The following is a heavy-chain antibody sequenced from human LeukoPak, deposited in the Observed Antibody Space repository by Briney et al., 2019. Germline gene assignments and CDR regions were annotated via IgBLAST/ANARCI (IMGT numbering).Heavy chain of an antibody. D-gene: IGHD6-6*01. Sequence: PSETLSLTCNVSNGSITSYYWGWIRQPPGKGLEFIGYIHYSGSTNYNPSLKSRVAISAEKSKNQFSLKLNSVTAADKALYFCVKSIASRREIVFDIWGQGTMVTVSS. J-gene: IGHJ3*02. CDR3: VKSIASRREIVFDI. CDR1: NGSITSYY. V-gene: IGHV4-59*08. CDR2: IHYSGST.